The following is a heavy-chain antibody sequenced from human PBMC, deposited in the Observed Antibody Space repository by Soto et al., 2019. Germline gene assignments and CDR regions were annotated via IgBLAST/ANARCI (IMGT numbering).Heavy chain of an antibody. J-gene: IGHJ4*02. V-gene: IGHV3-23*01. CDR3: AKDRQVTDYYDSSGYYSSFDY. CDR1: GFTFSSYA. CDR2: IRGSGGST. Sequence: GRSLRLSCAASGFTFSSYAMSWVRQAPGKGLEWVSAIRGSGGSTYYADSVKGRFTISRDNSKNTLYLQMNSLRAEDTAVYYCAKDRQVTDYYDSSGYYSSFDYWGQGTLVTVSS. D-gene: IGHD3-22*01.